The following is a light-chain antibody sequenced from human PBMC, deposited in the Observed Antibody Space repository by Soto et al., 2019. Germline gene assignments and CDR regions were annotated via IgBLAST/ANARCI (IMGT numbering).Light chain of an antibody. CDR1: QSVSSY. V-gene: IGKV3-11*01. CDR3: QQRSNWPPLFT. J-gene: IGKJ3*01. CDR2: DAS. Sequence: EIVLTQSPATLSLSPGERATLSCRASQSVSSYLAWYQQKPGQAPRLLIYDASNRATGIPARFSGSGSGTDFTLTISSLEPEDLAVYYCQQRSNWPPLFTFGPGTKVDIK.